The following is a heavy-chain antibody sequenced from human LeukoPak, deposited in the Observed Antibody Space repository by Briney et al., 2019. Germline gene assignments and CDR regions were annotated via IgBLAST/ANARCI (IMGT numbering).Heavy chain of an antibody. J-gene: IGHJ4*02. CDR2: ISHSGST. CDR3: ARRGGLTIFGVVTQYYFDY. V-gene: IGHV4-34*01. CDR1: GESFNGYY. D-gene: IGHD3-3*01. Sequence: SETLSLTCAVYGESFNGYYWSWIRQPPGKGLEWIGEISHSGSTNHNPSLKSRVTISVDTSKNQFSLKLSSVTAADTAVYYCARRGGLTIFGVVTQYYFDYWGQGTLVIVSS.